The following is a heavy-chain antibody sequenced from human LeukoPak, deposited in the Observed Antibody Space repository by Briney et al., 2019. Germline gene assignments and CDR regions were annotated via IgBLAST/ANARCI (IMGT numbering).Heavy chain of an antibody. CDR3: AKTYYYDSSGYYGFARFDP. CDR2: IIPIFGTA. D-gene: IGHD3-22*01. Sequence: SVKVSCKASGGTFSSYAISWVRQAPGQGLEWMGGIIPIFGTANYAQKFQGRVTITTDESTSTAYMELSSLRSEDTAVYYCAKTYYYDSSGYYGFARFDPWGQGTLVTVSS. CDR1: GGTFSSYA. V-gene: IGHV1-69*05. J-gene: IGHJ5*02.